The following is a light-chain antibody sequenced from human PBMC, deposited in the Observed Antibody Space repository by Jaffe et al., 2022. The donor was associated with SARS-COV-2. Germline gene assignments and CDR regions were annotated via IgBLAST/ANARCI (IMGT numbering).Light chain of an antibody. Sequence: QSALTQPASVSGSPGQSITISCTGTSSDVGSYNFVSWFQQHPGKAPKLIIYDVTKRPSGISNRFSGSKSGNTASLTISGLQPEDEADYSCCSFSGRSTWVFGGGTKLTVL. J-gene: IGLJ3*02. CDR2: DVT. CDR3: CSFSGRSTWV. CDR1: SSDVGSYNF. V-gene: IGLV2-23*02.